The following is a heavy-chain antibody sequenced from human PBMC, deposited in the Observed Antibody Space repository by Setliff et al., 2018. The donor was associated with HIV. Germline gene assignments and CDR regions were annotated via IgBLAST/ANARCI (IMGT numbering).Heavy chain of an antibody. D-gene: IGHD3-10*01. V-gene: IGHV1-69*13. J-gene: IGHJ4*02. CDR1: GGTFTNSA. CDR2: FIPMFGIT. CDR3: TRQTYYYGSGRYFPPDY. Sequence: GASVKVSCKASGGTFTNSAIGWVRQAPGQGLAWMGGFIPMFGITQYAPKFQGSVTITADESTSAAYMELSSLRSEETAVYYCTRQTYYYGSGRYFPPDYWGQGTLVTVSS.